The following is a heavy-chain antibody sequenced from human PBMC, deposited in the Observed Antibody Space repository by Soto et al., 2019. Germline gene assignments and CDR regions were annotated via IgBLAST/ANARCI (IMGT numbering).Heavy chain of an antibody. V-gene: IGHV1-69*12. CDR3: SRGDATKIVVATYYAMDV. CDR1: GGTLSNYG. CDR2: IIPVFGTA. D-gene: IGHD3-22*01. J-gene: IGHJ6*02. Sequence: QVQLVQSGAEVKKPGSSVRVSCKASGGTLSNYGISWVRQAPGQGLEWMGGIIPVFGTANYAQKCQARVTITADESKSTVYMDVTSLRSEDTAVYYCSRGDATKIVVATYYAMDVWGQGTTVSVSS.